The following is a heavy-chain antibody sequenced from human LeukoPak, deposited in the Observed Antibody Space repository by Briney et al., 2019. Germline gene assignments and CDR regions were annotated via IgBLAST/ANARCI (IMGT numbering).Heavy chain of an antibody. V-gene: IGHV3-21*01. CDR3: ARDPPFPSYYDILTGYEVGDY. CDR1: GFTFSSYS. CDR2: ISSSSSYI. D-gene: IGHD3-9*01. Sequence: GGSLRLSCAASGFTFSSYSMNWVRQAPGKGLEWVSSISSSSSYIYYADSVKGRFTISRDNAKNSLYLQMNSLRAEDTAVYYCARDPPFPSYYDILTGYEVGDYWGQGTLVTVSS. J-gene: IGHJ4*02.